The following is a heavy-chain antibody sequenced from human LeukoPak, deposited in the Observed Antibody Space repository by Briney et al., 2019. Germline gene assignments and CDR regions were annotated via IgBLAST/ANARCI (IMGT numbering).Heavy chain of an antibody. J-gene: IGHJ4*02. D-gene: IGHD3-10*01. Sequence: GGSLRLSCAASGFTFSSAWTRWVRQAPGKGLEWVGRIKSKTDGGTTDYAAPVKGRFTVSRDDSKNMVYLQKHSLKTEDTAVYYCTTVSKFIYGSGSYRDWWGEGTLVTVSS. CDR2: IKSKTDGGTT. V-gene: IGHV3-15*01. CDR3: TTVSKFIYGSGSYRDW. CDR1: GFTFSSAW.